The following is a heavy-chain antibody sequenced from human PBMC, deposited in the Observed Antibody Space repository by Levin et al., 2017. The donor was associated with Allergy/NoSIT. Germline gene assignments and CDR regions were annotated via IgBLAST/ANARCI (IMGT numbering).Heavy chain of an antibody. Sequence: RTSETLSLTCAVYGGSVSGYYWSWIRQPPGKGLEWIGEINHSGSTNYNPSLKSRVTISVDTSKNQFSLKLSSVTAADTAVYYCARGLAVAGPESYYYYYGMDVWGQGTTVTVSS. J-gene: IGHJ6*02. CDR2: INHSGST. V-gene: IGHV4-34*01. CDR1: GGSVSGYY. CDR3: ARGLAVAGPESYYYYYGMDV. D-gene: IGHD6-19*01.